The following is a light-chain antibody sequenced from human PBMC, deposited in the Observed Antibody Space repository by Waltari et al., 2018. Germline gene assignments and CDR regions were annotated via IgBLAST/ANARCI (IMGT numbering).Light chain of an antibody. J-gene: IGLJ2*01. CDR3: AAWDDSLRAVV. CDR1: NSNIRTNY. CDR2: RNN. V-gene: IGLV1-47*01. Sequence: QSVLPQPPSASGTPGQRVILSCSGSNSNIRTNYVYWYQQLPGTAPKVLIYRNNQRPSRVPDRFSGSKSGTSASLAISGLRSEDEADYYCAAWDDSLRAVVFGGGTKLCVL.